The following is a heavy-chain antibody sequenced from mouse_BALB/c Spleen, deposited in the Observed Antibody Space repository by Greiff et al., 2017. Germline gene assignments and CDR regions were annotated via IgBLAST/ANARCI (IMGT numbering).Heavy chain of an antibody. Sequence: EVQLQESGGGLVQPGGSLKLSCAASGFDFSRYWMSWVRQAPGKGLEWIGEINPDSSTINYTPSLKDKFIISRDNAKNTLYLQMSKVRSEDTALYYCARRGSGYVDYWGQGTSVTVSS. CDR1: GFDFSRYW. CDR3: ARRGSGYVDY. CDR2: INPDSSTI. V-gene: IGHV4-1*02. J-gene: IGHJ4*01. D-gene: IGHD2-2*01.